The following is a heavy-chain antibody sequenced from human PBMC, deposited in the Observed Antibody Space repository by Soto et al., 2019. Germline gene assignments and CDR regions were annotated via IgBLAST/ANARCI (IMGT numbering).Heavy chain of an antibody. CDR1: GGTFSSYT. J-gene: IGHJ4*02. CDR3: AREEGYGFNDY. D-gene: IGHD5-12*01. V-gene: IGHV1-69*04. CDR2: IIPILGIA. Sequence: SVKVSCKASGGTFSSYTISWVRQAPGQGLEWMGRIIPILGIANYAQKFQGRVTITADKSTSTAYMELSSLRSEDTAVYYCAREEGYGFNDYWGQGTLVTVSS.